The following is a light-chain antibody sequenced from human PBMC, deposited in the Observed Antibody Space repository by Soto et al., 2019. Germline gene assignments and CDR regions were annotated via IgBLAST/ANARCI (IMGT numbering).Light chain of an antibody. Sequence: QSVLTQPASVSGSPGQSITISCTGTSSDVGAYNYVSWYQQHPGKVPKLMISEVSNRPSGVSNRFSGSKSGNTASLTISGLQAEDEADYYCSSYTLRSTYVFGTGTKVTVL. V-gene: IGLV2-14*01. J-gene: IGLJ1*01. CDR3: SSYTLRSTYV. CDR1: SSDVGAYNY. CDR2: EVS.